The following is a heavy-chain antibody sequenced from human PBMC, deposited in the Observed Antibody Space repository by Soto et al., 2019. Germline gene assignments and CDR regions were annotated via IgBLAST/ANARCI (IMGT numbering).Heavy chain of an antibody. Sequence: LRLSCAASGFTFSSYNMNWVRQAPGKGLEWVSSVSSSSTFIYYADSVKGRFTISRDNAKNSLYLQMNSLRAEDTAVYYCARDVTGGNPDSWGQGTLVTVSS. CDR1: GFTFSSYN. CDR3: ARDVTGGNPDS. V-gene: IGHV3-21*01. D-gene: IGHD2-15*01. CDR2: VSSSSTFI. J-gene: IGHJ5*01.